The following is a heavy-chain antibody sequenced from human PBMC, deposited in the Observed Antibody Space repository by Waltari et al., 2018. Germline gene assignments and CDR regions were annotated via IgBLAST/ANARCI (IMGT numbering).Heavy chain of an antibody. Sequence: QLQLQESGSGLVKPSQTLSLTCAVSGGSTSSGGYSWSWIRQPPGKGLEWIGYIYHSGSTYYNPSLKSRVTISVDRSKNQFSLKLSSVTAADTAVYYCARDNCSSTSCYSEYFQHWGQGTLVTVSS. CDR1: GGSTSSGGYS. CDR2: IYHSGST. CDR3: ARDNCSSTSCYSEYFQH. D-gene: IGHD2-2*02. V-gene: IGHV4-30-2*01. J-gene: IGHJ1*01.